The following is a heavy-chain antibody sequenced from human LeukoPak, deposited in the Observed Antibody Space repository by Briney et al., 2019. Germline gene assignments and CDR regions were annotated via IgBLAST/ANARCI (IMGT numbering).Heavy chain of an antibody. CDR2: ISSSSSNT. V-gene: IGHV3-21*01. Sequence: PRGSLRLSCAASGFTFSTYNMISFPQAPGKGPEWGSAISSSSSNTYYSDSVKGRFTISRDNAKNSLYLQMNSLRAEDTAVYYCGRGSGGILEWLFSNWGQGTLVTVSS. D-gene: IGHD3-3*01. CDR3: GRGSGGILEWLFSN. J-gene: IGHJ4*02. CDR1: GFTFSTYN.